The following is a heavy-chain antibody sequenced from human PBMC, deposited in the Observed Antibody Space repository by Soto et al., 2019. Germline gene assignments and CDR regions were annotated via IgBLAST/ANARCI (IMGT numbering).Heavy chain of an antibody. CDR2: IYYSGST. CDR1: GGSISSGGYY. V-gene: IGHV4-31*01. CDR3: ASDSPAGYFDY. D-gene: IGHD2-2*01. Sequence: SETLSLTCTVSGGSISSGGYYWSWIRQHPGKGLEWIGYIYYSGSTYYNPSLKSPVTISVDTSKNQFSLKLSSVTAADPAVYYCASDSPAGYFDYWGQGTLVTVSS. J-gene: IGHJ4*02.